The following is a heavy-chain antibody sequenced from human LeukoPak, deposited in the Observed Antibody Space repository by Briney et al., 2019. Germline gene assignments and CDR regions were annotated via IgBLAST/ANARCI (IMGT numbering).Heavy chain of an antibody. J-gene: IGHJ3*02. V-gene: IGHV4-59*01. D-gene: IGHD1-1*01. CDR2: IYYSGST. CDR1: GGSISSYY. CDR3: ARRGYGDAFDI. Sequence: SETLSLTCTVSGGSISSYYWSWIRQPPGKGLEWIGYIYYSGSTNYNPSLKSRVTISVDTSKNQFSRKLSSVTAADTAVYYCARRGYGDAFDIWGQGTMVTVSS.